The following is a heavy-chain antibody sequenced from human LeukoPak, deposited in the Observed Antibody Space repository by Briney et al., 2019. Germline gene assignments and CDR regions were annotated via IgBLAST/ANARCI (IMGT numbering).Heavy chain of an antibody. J-gene: IGHJ4*02. Sequence: ASVKVSCKASGYTFTSYYMHWVRQAPGQGLEWMGISNPSGGSTSYAQKFQGRVTMTRDTSTSTVYMELSSLRSEDTAVYYCARVGHYYDSTGYSPFDYWGQGTLVTVSS. D-gene: IGHD3-22*01. CDR1: GYTFTSYY. V-gene: IGHV1-46*01. CDR3: ARVGHYYDSTGYSPFDY. CDR2: SNPSGGST.